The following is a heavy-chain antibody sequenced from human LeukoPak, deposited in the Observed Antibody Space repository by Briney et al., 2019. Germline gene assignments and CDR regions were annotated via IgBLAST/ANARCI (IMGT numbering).Heavy chain of an antibody. Sequence: GGSLRLSCAASGFTFSRYSMNWVRQAPGKGLEWVSSISSGSSFMYYADSVKGRFTISRDNSKNTLYLQMNSLRAEDTAVYYCAKGLSIFGVVILPFDYWGQGTLVTVSS. CDR1: GFTFSRYS. D-gene: IGHD3-3*01. CDR2: ISSGSSFM. J-gene: IGHJ4*02. CDR3: AKGLSIFGVVILPFDY. V-gene: IGHV3-21*04.